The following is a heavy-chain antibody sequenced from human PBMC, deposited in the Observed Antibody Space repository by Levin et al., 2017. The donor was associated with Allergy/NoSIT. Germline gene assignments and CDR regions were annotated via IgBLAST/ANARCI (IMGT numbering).Heavy chain of an antibody. V-gene: IGHV3-23*01. Sequence: GGSLRLSCTVSGFIFENCAMSWVRQAPGKGLEWVSTISGSGENTHYPDSVQGRFTISRDNSKDNVYLQMNSLRADNPAFYYCAAWVGATFNNWGQGTMVTVSS. CDR3: AAWVGATFNN. CDR1: GFIFENCA. J-gene: IGHJ4*02. D-gene: IGHD1-26*01. CDR2: ISGSGENT.